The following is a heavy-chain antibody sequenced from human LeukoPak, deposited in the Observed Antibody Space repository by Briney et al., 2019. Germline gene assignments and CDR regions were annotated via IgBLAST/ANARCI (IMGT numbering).Heavy chain of an antibody. CDR1: GYSFTSYW. CDR3: ARRNRYMVRGQTGYYYYYGMDV. V-gene: IGHV5-51*01. J-gene: IGHJ6*02. D-gene: IGHD3-10*01. Sequence: GESLKISCKGSGYSFTSYWIGWVRQMPGKGLEWMVIIYPGDSDTRYSPSFQGQVTISADKSISTAYLQWSSLKASDTAMYYCARRNRYMVRGQTGYYYYYGMDVWGQGTTVTVSS. CDR2: IYPGDSDT.